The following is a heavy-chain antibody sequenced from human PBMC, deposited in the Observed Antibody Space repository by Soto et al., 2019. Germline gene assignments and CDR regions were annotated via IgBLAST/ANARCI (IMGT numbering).Heavy chain of an antibody. J-gene: IGHJ4*02. CDR2: IIPILGIA. Sequence: QVQLVQSGAEVKKPGSSVKVSCKASGGTFSSYTISWVRQAPGQGLEWMGRIIPILGIANYAQKFQGRVTITADKFTSTAYVELSSLRSEDTAVYYCARGRGAQYYYDSSGYYDYWGQGTLVTVSS. CDR3: ARGRGAQYYYDSSGYYDY. D-gene: IGHD3-22*01. V-gene: IGHV1-69*02. CDR1: GGTFSSYT.